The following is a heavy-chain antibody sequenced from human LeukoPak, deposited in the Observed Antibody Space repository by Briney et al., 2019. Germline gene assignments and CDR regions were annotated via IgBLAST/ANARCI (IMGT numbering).Heavy chain of an antibody. CDR3: AREGGDYSNSFDY. V-gene: IGHV3-7*01. Sequence: PGGYLSRYCAASGFTFSSYWMSWVRQAPGKGREWVANTKQDGSEKYYVDSVKGRFTISRDNAKNPLYLQMNSLRAEDTAVYYCAREGGDYSNSFDYWGQGTLVTVSS. CDR2: TKQDGSEK. CDR1: GFTFSSYW. J-gene: IGHJ4*02. D-gene: IGHD4-11*01.